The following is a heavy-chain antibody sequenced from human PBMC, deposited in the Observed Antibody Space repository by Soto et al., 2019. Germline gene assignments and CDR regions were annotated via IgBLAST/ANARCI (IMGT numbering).Heavy chain of an antibody. CDR2: INHSGST. J-gene: IGHJ4*02. Sequence: SETLSLTCAVYGGSFSGYYWSWIRQPPGKGLEWIGEINHSGSTNYNPSLKSRVTISVDTSKKQISLKLSSVIAADTAVYYCATARIVGATAPFDYWGQGTLVPVSS. V-gene: IGHV4-34*01. CDR1: GGSFSGYY. CDR3: ATARIVGATAPFDY. D-gene: IGHD1-26*01.